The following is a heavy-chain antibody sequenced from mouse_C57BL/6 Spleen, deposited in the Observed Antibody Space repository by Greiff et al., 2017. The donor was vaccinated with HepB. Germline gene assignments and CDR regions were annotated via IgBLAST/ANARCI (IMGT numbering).Heavy chain of an antibody. CDR3: TDYFY. CDR1: GFNIKDDY. D-gene: IGHD1-1*01. V-gene: IGHV14-4*01. CDR2: IDPENGDT. Sequence: VHVKQSGAELVRPGASVKLSCTASGFNIKDDYMHWVKQRPEQGLEWIGWIDPENGDTEYASKFQGKATITSDTSSNTAYLQLSSLTSEDTAVYYCTDYFYWGQGTTLTVSS. J-gene: IGHJ2*01.